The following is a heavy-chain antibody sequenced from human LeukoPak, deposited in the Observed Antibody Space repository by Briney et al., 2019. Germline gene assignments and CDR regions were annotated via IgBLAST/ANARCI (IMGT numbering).Heavy chain of an antibody. J-gene: IGHJ5*02. CDR1: GYSISSGYY. D-gene: IGHD3-10*01. V-gene: IGHV4-38-2*02. CDR2: IYHSGST. CDR3: ARDWDYYGSGSPHNWFDP. Sequence: SETLSLTCTVSGYSISSGYYWGWIRQPPGKGLEWIGSIYHSGSTYYNPSLKSRVTISVDTSKNQFSLKLSSVTAADTAVYYCARDWDYYGSGSPHNWFDPWGQGTLVTVSS.